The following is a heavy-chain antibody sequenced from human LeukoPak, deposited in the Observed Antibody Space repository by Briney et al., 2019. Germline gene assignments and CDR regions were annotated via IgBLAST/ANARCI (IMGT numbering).Heavy chain of an antibody. D-gene: IGHD5-18*01. CDR1: GGTSSSYA. Sequence: GASVKVSCKASGGTSSSYAISWVRQAPGQGLEWMGGIIPIFGTANYAQKFQGRVTITADESTSTAYMELSSLRSEDTAVYYCARDSPQLAGYSYDLDYWGQGTLVTVSS. V-gene: IGHV1-69*13. CDR3: ARDSPQLAGYSYDLDY. CDR2: IIPIFGTA. J-gene: IGHJ4*02.